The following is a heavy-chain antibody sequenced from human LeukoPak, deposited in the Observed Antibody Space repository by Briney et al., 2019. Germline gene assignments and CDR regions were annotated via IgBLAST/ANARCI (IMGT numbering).Heavy chain of an antibody. CDR3: AKFRATTRDSIGC. CDR1: GFTFNSYA. J-gene: IGHJ4*02. CDR2: SSGSGGTT. Sequence: GGSLRLSCAASGFTFNSYAMSWVRQAPGKGLEWVSVSSGSGGTTYSADSVKGRFTISRDNSKNTLYLQMNSLRAEDTAVCYCAKFRATTRDSIGCWGQGTLVTVSS. V-gene: IGHV3-23*01. D-gene: IGHD1-26*01.